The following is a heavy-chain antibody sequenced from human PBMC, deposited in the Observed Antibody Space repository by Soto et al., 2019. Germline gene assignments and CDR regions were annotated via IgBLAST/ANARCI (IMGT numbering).Heavy chain of an antibody. J-gene: IGHJ4*01. D-gene: IGHD3-22*01. V-gene: IGHV4-30-2*01. CDR3: VRGYNYDNSGPH. Sequence: TLSLTCAVSGGSISSGGYSWSWIRQPPGKGLEWIGYIYHSGSTYYNPSLKSRVTISVDRSKNTLYLQMNSLRVEDTAVYNCVRGYNYDNSGPHWGHGTLVTVSS. CDR2: IYHSGST. CDR1: GGSISSGGYS.